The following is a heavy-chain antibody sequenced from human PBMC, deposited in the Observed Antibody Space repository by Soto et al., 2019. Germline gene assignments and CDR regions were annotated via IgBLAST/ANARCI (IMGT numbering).Heavy chain of an antibody. V-gene: IGHV2-26*01. J-gene: IGHJ5*02. Sequence: SGPTLVNPTETLTLTCTVSGLSLSNGRLGVSWIRQPPGKALEWLAHIFSNDDKSYSTSLRSRLTISKDTSRSQVVLTMTNMDPMDSATYYCALIKDCSRPDFYLASFDPWGQGTLVTVSS. D-gene: IGHD2-2*01. CDR1: GLSLSNGRLG. CDR2: IFSNDDK. CDR3: ALIKDCSRPDFYLASFDP.